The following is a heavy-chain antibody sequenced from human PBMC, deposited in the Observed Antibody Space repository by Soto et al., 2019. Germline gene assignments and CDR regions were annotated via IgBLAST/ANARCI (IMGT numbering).Heavy chain of an antibody. V-gene: IGHV3-11*01. J-gene: IGHJ5*01. D-gene: IGHD3-3*01. Sequence: QVQLVESGGGLVKPGGSLRLSCTASGFSFSDYSMTWIRQAPGKGLEWVSYISSGAGTIHYADSVKGRFTISRDNANNSLYLHMNSRRAHDPAVYFCARDYTFWCGYYTQYKWFDSWGQGTLVTVSS. CDR2: ISSGAGTI. CDR1: GFSFSDYS. CDR3: ARDYTFWCGYYTQYKWFDS.